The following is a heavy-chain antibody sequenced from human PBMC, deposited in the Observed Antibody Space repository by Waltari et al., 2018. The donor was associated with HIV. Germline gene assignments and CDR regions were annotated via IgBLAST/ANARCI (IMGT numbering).Heavy chain of an antibody. Sequence: LEQSGGQVVQPGVLWGFYFLAYAFRLANFCFGWVRQSPGKGLGWLANMKEDGSEENYAESLKGRFIISRDNDKKALYLQMNRVKVEDTAVYFCARGAVYSSGPDDAFDVWGRGTLITVSS. J-gene: IGHJ3*01. CDR3: ARGAVYSSGPDDAFDV. V-gene: IGHV3-7*03. CDR1: AFRLANF. CDR2: MKEDGSEE. D-gene: IGHD6-19*01.